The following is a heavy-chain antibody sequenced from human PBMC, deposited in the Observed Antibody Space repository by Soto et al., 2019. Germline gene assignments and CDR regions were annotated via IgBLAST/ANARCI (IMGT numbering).Heavy chain of an antibody. V-gene: IGHV3-7*04. D-gene: IGHD3-22*01. CDR1: GFTFSNYW. Sequence: PGGSLRLSCAASGFTFSNYWMHWVRQAPGKGLEWVANIKPDGSQKWYVDSVKGRFTISRDNAKKSLYLQMNSLRAEDTAVYYCARGDYYDSSGPFSDAFDIWGQGTMVTVSS. J-gene: IGHJ3*02. CDR2: IKPDGSQK. CDR3: ARGDYYDSSGPFSDAFDI.